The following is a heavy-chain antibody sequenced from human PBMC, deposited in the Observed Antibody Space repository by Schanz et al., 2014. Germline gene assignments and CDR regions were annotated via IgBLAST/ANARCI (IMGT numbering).Heavy chain of an antibody. CDR1: GYTFTGYH. D-gene: IGHD1-26*01. V-gene: IGHV1-2*06. J-gene: IGHJ4*02. CDR3: AREKSGSYYPDDY. CDR2: INPNSGAA. Sequence: QVQLVQSGAEVKKPGASVKVSCKASGYTFTGYHMHWVRQAPGQGLEWMGRINPNSGAANYAQKFQGRVTLTRDTSRSTVYMELSSLRSEDTAVYYCAREKSGSYYPDDYWGQGTLVTVSS.